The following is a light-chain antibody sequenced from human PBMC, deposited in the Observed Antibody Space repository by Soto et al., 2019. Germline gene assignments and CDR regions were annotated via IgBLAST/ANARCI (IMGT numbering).Light chain of an antibody. CDR2: DTS. CDR1: QSVRSNY. J-gene: IGKJ1*01. CDR3: QQRSDSWT. Sequence: EIVLTQSPATLSLSPGERAILSCRASQSVRSNYLGWYQQKPGQAPRLLIYDTSKRATGIPARFSGSGSGTDFTLTISSLEPEDFAVYYCQQRSDSWTFGQGTKVEIK. V-gene: IGKV3-11*01.